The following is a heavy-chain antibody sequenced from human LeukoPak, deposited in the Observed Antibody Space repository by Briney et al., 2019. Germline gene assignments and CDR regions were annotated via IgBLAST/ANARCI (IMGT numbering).Heavy chain of an antibody. CDR3: ARGLYPDILGRHFDY. D-gene: IGHD5-12*01. Sequence: PSVTLSLTCAVYGGSFSGYHWTWVRQAPGKGLEWIGEINHSGGTNYNPSLKSRVTISVDTSKNQFSLKLSSVTAADTAVYYCARGLYPDILGRHFDYWGRGTLVTVSS. J-gene: IGHJ4*02. CDR2: INHSGGT. CDR1: GGSFSGYH. V-gene: IGHV4-34*01.